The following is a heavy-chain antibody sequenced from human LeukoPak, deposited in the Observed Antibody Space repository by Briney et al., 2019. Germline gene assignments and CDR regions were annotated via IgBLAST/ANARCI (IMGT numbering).Heavy chain of an antibody. D-gene: IGHD3-16*01. Sequence: GGSLRLSCAASGFTFSSYEMNWVRQAPGKGLEWVSYISSSGSTIYYADSVKGRFTISRDNAKNSLYLQMNSLRAEDTAVYYCASGRGLRGSGPLDYWGQGTLVTVSS. J-gene: IGHJ4*02. CDR2: ISSSGSTI. CDR3: ASGRGLRGSGPLDY. V-gene: IGHV3-48*03. CDR1: GFTFSSYE.